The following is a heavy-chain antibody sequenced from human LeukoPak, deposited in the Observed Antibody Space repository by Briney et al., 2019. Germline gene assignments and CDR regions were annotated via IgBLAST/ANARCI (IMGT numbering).Heavy chain of an antibody. D-gene: IGHD6-13*01. V-gene: IGHV3-21*01. Sequence: PGGSLRLSCAASGFTFSSYSMNWVRQAPGKGLEWVSSISSSSSYIYYADSVKGRFTISRDNAKNSLYLQMNSLRAEDTAVYYCARDGLSNYYYYYGMDVWGQGTTVTVSS. CDR3: ARDGLSNYYYYYGMDV. CDR2: ISSSSSYI. CDR1: GFTFSSYS. J-gene: IGHJ6*02.